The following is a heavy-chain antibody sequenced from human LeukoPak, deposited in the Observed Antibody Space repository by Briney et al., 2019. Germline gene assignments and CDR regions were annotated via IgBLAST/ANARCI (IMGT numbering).Heavy chain of an antibody. CDR1: GLSFSDSY. V-gene: IGHV3-11*01. CDR3: STGPRSLIY. Sequence: GGSLRLSCVLSGLSFSDSYMTWIPQTPRRGVETLAYISRSGHDIYYAGSVKGRFTISRDNAQNSLYLQMDSLRPEDTALYYCSTGPRSLIYWGHGTLVTVSS. CDR2: ISRSGHDI. J-gene: IGHJ4*01.